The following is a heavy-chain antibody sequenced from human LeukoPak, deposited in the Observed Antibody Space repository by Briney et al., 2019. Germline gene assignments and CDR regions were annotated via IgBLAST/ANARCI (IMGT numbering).Heavy chain of an antibody. J-gene: IGHJ4*02. CDR3: AREPPRTYYYDSSGDTGNY. Sequence: GGPLRLSCVGSGFTLSRYWLNWVRQAPGKGLEWVANMNQDGSKQYYLDSVKGRFTISRNNDKNSVYLQMNSLRAEDTAVYYCAREPPRTYYYDSSGDTGNYWGQGTLVTVSS. V-gene: IGHV3-7*01. CDR1: GFTLSRYW. D-gene: IGHD3-22*01. CDR2: MNQDGSKQ.